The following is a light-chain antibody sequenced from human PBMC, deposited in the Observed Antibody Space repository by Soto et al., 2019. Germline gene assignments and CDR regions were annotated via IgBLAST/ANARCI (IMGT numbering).Light chain of an antibody. J-gene: IGKJ1*01. V-gene: IGKV3-15*01. CDR1: QSVSSN. Sequence: EIVMTQSPATLSVSPGERATLSFRASQSVSSNLAWYQQKPGQAPRLLIYGASTRATGIPARFSGSGSGTEFTLSISSLQPDDFATYYCQQYNSYPTFGQGTKVDIK. CDR3: QQYNSYPT. CDR2: GAS.